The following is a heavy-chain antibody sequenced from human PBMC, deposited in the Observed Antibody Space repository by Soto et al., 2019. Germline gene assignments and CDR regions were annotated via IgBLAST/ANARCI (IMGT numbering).Heavy chain of an antibody. J-gene: IGHJ4*02. D-gene: IGHD3-22*01. CDR3: AKAGRYYDSSGSQRYFDY. CDR1: GFTFSSYA. Sequence: GGSLRLSCAASGFTFSSYAMSWVRQAPGKGLEWVSAISGSGGSTYYAGSVKGRFTISRDNSKNTLYLQMNSLRAEDTAVYYCAKAGRYYDSSGSQRYFDYWGQGTLVTVSS. V-gene: IGHV3-23*01. CDR2: ISGSGGST.